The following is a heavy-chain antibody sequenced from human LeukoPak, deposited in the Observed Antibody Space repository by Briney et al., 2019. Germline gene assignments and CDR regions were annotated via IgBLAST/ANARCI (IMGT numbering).Heavy chain of an antibody. J-gene: IGHJ4*02. V-gene: IGHV3-30*03. Sequence: GGSLRLSCAASGFPFSSYGMHWARQAPGKGLEWVAVLSYDGSNEYYADSVKGRFTIYRDNSKNTLYLQMNSLRAEDTAMYYCARASFDSSGYYYFDYWGQGTLVTVSS. CDR1: GFPFSSYG. D-gene: IGHD3-22*01. CDR2: LSYDGSNE. CDR3: ARASFDSSGYYYFDY.